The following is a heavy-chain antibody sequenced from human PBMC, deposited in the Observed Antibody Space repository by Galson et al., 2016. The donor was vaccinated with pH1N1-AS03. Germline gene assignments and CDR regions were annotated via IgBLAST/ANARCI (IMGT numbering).Heavy chain of an antibody. CDR2: TYYRSRWYN. J-gene: IGHJ4*02. CDR3: VRDFYGDVFGY. D-gene: IGHD4-17*01. CDR1: GDSVSSDSAA. Sequence: CANSGDSVSSDSAAWNWIRQSPSRGLEWLGRTYYRSRWYNDYAPSLSSRVSFTADTSKNQFSLHLTSVTPEDSATYFCVRDFYGDVFGYWGQGTLVTVSS. V-gene: IGHV6-1*01.